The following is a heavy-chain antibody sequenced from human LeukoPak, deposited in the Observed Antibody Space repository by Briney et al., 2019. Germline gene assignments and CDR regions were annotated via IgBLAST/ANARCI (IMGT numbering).Heavy chain of an antibody. D-gene: IGHD3-3*01. Sequence: ASAKVSCKASGYTFTSYDINWVRQAPGQGLEWMGWMNPNSGNTGYAQKFQGRVTMTRNTSISTAYMELSSLRSEDTAVYYCARNPYQYYDFWSGYYGAGAFDIWGQGTMVTVSS. CDR1: GYTFTSYD. CDR2: MNPNSGNT. V-gene: IGHV1-8*01. CDR3: ARNPYQYYDFWSGYYGAGAFDI. J-gene: IGHJ3*02.